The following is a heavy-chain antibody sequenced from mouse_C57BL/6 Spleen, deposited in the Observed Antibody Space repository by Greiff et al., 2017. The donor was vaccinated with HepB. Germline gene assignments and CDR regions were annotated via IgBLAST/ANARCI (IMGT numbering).Heavy chain of an antibody. D-gene: IGHD1-1*01. V-gene: IGHV1-58*01. CDR1: GYTFTSYG. Sequence: EVQLQQSGAELVRPGSSVKMSCKTSGYTFTSYGINWVKQRPGQGLEWIGYIYIGNGYTEYNEKFKGKATLTSDTSSSTAYMQLSSLPSEDSAIYFCANGPDYYGSSLGYFDYWGQGTTLTVSS. CDR3: ANGPDYYGSSLGYFDY. J-gene: IGHJ2*01. CDR2: IYIGNGYT.